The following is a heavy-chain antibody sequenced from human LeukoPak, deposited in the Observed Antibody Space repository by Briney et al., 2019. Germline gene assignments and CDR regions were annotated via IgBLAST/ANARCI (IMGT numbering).Heavy chain of an antibody. CDR3: ARDCCLGFGELLT. CDR2: INAGNGNT. V-gene: IGHV1-3*01. D-gene: IGHD3-10*01. CDR1: GYTFTSYA. J-gene: IGHJ5*02. Sequence: ASVKVSCKASGYTFTSYATHWVRQAPGQRLEWMGWINAGNGNTKYSQKFQGRVTIARDTSASTAYMELSSLRSEDTAVYYCARDCCLGFGELLTWGQGTLVTVSS.